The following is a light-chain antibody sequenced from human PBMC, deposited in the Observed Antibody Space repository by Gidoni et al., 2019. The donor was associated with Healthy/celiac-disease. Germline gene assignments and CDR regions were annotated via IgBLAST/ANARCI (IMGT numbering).Light chain of an antibody. CDR2: AAS. V-gene: IGKV1-39*01. CDR3: QQSYRPYT. J-gene: IGKJ1*01. CDR1: QSISSY. Sequence: DIQMTQSPSSLSASVGDRVTITCRASQSISSYLNWYQQKPGKAPKLLIYAASSLQSGVPSRFSGSGSGTDFTLTISSLQPEDFATYYCQQSYRPYTFGQXTKVEIK.